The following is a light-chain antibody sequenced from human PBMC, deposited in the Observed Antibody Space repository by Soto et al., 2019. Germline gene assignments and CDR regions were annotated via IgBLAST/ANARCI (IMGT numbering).Light chain of an antibody. CDR1: SSDVGSYNR. V-gene: IGLV2-18*02. Sequence: QSALTQPPSVSGSPGQSVTISCTGTSSDVGSYNRVSWYQQPPGTAPKLMLYDVSNRPSGVPDRFSGSKSGNTASLTISGLQAEDEADYYCSSYTSSSTYVFGTGTKLTVL. CDR2: DVS. CDR3: SSYTSSSTYV. J-gene: IGLJ1*01.